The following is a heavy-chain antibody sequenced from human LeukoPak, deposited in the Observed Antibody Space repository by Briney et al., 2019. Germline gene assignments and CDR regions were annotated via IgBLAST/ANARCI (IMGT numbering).Heavy chain of an antibody. CDR1: GFTFSDYY. V-gene: IGHV3-11*04. J-gene: IGHJ3*01. D-gene: IGHD1-1*01. CDR2: ISSSGSTI. Sequence: PGGSLRLSCAASGFTFSDYYMSWIRQAPGKGLEWVSYISSSGSTIYYADSVKGRFTISRDNAKNTLYLQMNSLRAEDTAIYYCARDWNDVAFDVWGQGTMVTVSS. CDR3: ARDWNDVAFDV.